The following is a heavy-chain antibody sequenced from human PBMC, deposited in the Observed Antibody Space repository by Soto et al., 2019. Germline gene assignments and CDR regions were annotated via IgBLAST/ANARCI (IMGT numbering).Heavy chain of an antibody. V-gene: IGHV6-1*01. CDR1: GDSVSGNSAA. D-gene: IGHD2-21*02. Sequence: QTLSLTCAISGDSVSGNSAAWNWIRQSPSRGLEWLGRTYYRSRWYNDYAVSVKSRITVTPDTSKNQFSLHLNSVTPEDTAVYYCARECPDDVRSDSYIDLWGQGAMVTVYS. J-gene: IGHJ4*02. CDR2: TYYRSRWYN. CDR3: ARECPDDVRSDSYIDL.